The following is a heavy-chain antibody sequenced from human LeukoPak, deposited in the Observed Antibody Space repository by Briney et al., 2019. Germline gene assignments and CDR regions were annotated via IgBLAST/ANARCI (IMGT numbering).Heavy chain of an antibody. J-gene: IGHJ4*02. D-gene: IGHD2-2*01. CDR3: AKGRDIVVVPAAISYYFDY. Sequence: PGGSLRLSCAPSGFTFSSYGMHWVRHAPGKGLEWVAAIWYDGSNKYYADSVKGRFTISRDNSKNTLYLQMNSLRAEDTAVYYCAKGRDIVVVPAAISYYFDYWGQGTLVTVSS. CDR2: IWYDGSNK. V-gene: IGHV3-33*06. CDR1: GFTFSSYG.